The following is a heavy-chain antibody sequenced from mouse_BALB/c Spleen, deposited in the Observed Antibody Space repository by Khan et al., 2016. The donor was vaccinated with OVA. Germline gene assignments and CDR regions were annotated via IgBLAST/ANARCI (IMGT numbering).Heavy chain of an antibody. CDR3: ARRNYFGDTFAY. CDR2: ISPGSGDT. D-gene: IGHD1-1*01. J-gene: IGHJ3*01. CDR1: GYTFTDYY. Sequence: QVRLQQSGAELARPGASVKLSCKASGYTFTDYYINWVKQRTGQGLEWIGEISPGSGDTYYNEKFKGKATLTADKSSTTAYMQLSSLTSEASAVYFCARRNYFGDTFAYWGQGTLVTGSA. V-gene: IGHV1-77*01.